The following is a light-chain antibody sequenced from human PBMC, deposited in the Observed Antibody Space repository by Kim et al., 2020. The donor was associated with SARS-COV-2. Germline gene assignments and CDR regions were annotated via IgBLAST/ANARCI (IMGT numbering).Light chain of an antibody. CDR3: QSVDSSGTYHV. CDR2: KDS. V-gene: IGLV3-25*03. J-gene: IGLJ1*01. Sequence: SYELTQPPSVSVSPGQTARITCSGDALPKQYAYWYQQKPGQAPVLLIYKDSERPSGIPERFSGSSSGTTVTLTISGVQAEDEADYFCQSVDSSGTYHVFGAGTKVTV. CDR1: ALPKQY.